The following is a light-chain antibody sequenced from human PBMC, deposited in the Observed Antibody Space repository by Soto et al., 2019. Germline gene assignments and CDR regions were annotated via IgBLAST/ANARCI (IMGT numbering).Light chain of an antibody. V-gene: IGLV1-40*01. CDR1: SSNIGAGYD. J-gene: IGLJ2*01. CDR3: QSYDSSLSGVV. Sequence: QSVLTQPPSVSGAPGQRVTISCTGSSSNIGAGYDVHWYQQLPGTAPKLLIYGNHNRPSGVPDRFSGSKSGTSASLAITGLQDEDEADYYCQSYDSSLSGVVFGGGTKLTVL. CDR2: GNH.